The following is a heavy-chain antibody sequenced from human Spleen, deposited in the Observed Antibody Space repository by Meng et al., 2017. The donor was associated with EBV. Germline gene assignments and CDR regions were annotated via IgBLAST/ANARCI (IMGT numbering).Heavy chain of an antibody. D-gene: IGHD1-14*01. V-gene: IGHV3-74*01. CDR1: GLTFSRYW. Sequence: VRRVGVVGGLVQPGGALGLSCAASGLTFSRYWMQWVRQVPGEGLVWGSRINEHGSITNYADSVKGRFTISRDNARNTLYLQMNSLRAEDIGLYFCSRDLAGSDDSWGQGTLVTVSS. J-gene: IGHJ5*01. CDR3: SRDLAGSDDS. CDR2: INEHGSIT.